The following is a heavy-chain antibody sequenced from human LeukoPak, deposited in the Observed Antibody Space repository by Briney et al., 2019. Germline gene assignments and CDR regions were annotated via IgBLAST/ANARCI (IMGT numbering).Heavy chain of an antibody. CDR2: MNPNTGDT. CDR1: GYIFTSYH. V-gene: IGHV1-8*01. D-gene: IGHD6-19*01. Sequence: WASVMVSCKASGYIFTSYHINWVRQAAGQGLEWMGWMNPNTGDTGYAQKFKGRVTMTRNTSISTAYMELSSLRSEDTAVYYCARPSGGWYYYYMDVWGKGTTVTVSS. J-gene: IGHJ6*03. CDR3: ARPSGGWYYYYMDV.